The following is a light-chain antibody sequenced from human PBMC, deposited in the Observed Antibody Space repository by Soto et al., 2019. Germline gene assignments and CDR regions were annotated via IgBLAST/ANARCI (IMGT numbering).Light chain of an antibody. J-gene: IGKJ2*01. CDR3: HQYGGSPPYT. V-gene: IGKV3-20*01. Sequence: EIVLTQSPGTLSLSPGERATLSCRVSQSVSSSYLAWYQQKTGQAPRLLIYGASSRATGIPDRFSGSGSGTDFTLTISRLEPEDFAVYYCHQYGGSPPYTFXQGTKVDIK. CDR2: GAS. CDR1: QSVSSSY.